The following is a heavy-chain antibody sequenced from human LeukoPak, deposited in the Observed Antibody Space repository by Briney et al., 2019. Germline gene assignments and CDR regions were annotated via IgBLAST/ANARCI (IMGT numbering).Heavy chain of an antibody. CDR1: GGSISSYY. CDR3: ARGITGTTVDY. J-gene: IGHJ4*02. Sequence: PSETLSLTCTVPGGSISSYYWSWMRQPPGKGLEWIGYIYYSGSTNYNPSLKSRVTISVDTSKNQFSLKLSSVTAADTAVYYCARGITGTTVDYWGQGTLVTVSS. CDR2: IYYSGST. V-gene: IGHV4-59*01. D-gene: IGHD1-14*01.